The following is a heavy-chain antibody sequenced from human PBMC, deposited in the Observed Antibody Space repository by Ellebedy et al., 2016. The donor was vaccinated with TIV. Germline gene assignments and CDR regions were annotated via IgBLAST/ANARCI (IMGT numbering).Heavy chain of an antibody. V-gene: IGHV4-30-4*01. J-gene: IGHJ4*02. D-gene: IGHD2-2*01. CDR3: ARDLEGYCSSTSCYGFGRLDY. CDR2: IYYSGST. CDR1: GGSFSSGDHY. Sequence: MPSETLSLTCTVSGGSFSSGDHYLSWIRQPPGKGLEWIGYIYYSGSTYYNPSLKSRVTISVDTSKNQFSLQLSSVTAADTAVYYCARDLEGYCSSTSCYGFGRLDYWGQGTLVTVSS.